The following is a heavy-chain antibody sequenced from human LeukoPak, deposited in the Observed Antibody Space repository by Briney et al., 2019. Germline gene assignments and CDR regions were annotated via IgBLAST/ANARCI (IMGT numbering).Heavy chain of an antibody. Sequence: ASVKVSCKASGYTLTSYGISWVRQAPGQGLEWMGWISAHNGNTNYAHKLQGRVTMTTDTSTSTAYMGLRSLRSDDTAVYYCARNDCSSTSCYWYYYYMDVWGKGTTVTVSS. D-gene: IGHD2-2*01. CDR1: GYTLTSYG. CDR2: ISAHNGNT. CDR3: ARNDCSSTSCYWYYYYMDV. J-gene: IGHJ6*03. V-gene: IGHV1-18*01.